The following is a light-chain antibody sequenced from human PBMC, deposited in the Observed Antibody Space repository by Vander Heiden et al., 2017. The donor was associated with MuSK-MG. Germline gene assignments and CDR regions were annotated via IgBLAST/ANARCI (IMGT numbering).Light chain of an antibody. Sequence: IQLTQSPSSLSASVGDRVTITCRASQYISNYLAWYQQQPGKAPKLLISAASTLQSGVPSRFSGSGSGTDFTLTISSLQPDDFATYYWQHLNTYHLFGGGTMVDIK. CDR3: QHLNTYHL. CDR2: AAS. CDR1: QYISNY. J-gene: IGKJ4*01. V-gene: IGKV1-9*01.